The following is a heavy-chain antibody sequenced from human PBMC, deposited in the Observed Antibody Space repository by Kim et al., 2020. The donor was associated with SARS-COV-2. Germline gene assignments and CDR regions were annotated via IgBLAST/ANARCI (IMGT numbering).Heavy chain of an antibody. D-gene: IGHD5-12*01. V-gene: IGHV3-20*03. Sequence: SVKGRFTISRDNAKNSLYLQMNSLREEDTALYYCARSSGYDFYYYYYMDVWGKGTTVTVSS. J-gene: IGHJ6*03. CDR3: ARSSGYDFYYYYYMDV.